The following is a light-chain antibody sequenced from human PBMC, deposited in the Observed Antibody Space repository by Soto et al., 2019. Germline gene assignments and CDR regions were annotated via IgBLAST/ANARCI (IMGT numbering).Light chain of an antibody. CDR3: QQRSNWPLT. CDR1: QRVTSF. CDR2: DVS. Sequence: PGERATLSCRASQRVTSFLAWYQQKPGQAPRLLIYDVSNRATGIPARFSGSGSGTDFTLTISSLEPEDFAVYYCQQRSNWPLTFGGGTKVEI. J-gene: IGKJ4*01. V-gene: IGKV3-11*01.